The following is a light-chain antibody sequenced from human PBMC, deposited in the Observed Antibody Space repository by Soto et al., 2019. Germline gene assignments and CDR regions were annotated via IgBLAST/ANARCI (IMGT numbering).Light chain of an antibody. CDR2: GAS. J-gene: IGKJ1*01. CDR1: QSVSGN. Sequence: EIVMTQSPATLSASPGERVTLSCRVSQSVSGNLAWYQQRPGQAPRLLIYGASSRATGIPDRFSGSGSGTDFTLTISRLEPEDFAVYYCQQYGSSPRTFGQGTKVDI. V-gene: IGKV3-20*01. CDR3: QQYGSSPRT.